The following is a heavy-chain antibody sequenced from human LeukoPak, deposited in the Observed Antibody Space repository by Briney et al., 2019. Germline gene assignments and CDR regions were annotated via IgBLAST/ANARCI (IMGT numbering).Heavy chain of an antibody. V-gene: IGHV3-74*01. J-gene: IGHJ4*02. CDR3: AGGRLVATSKAVAIDY. Sequence: PGGSLRLSCAASGFTFSSYWMHWVRQAPGKGLVWVSRINERGSSTSYADSVKGRFTISRDNAKNTLYLQMNNLRADDTAVYYCAGGRLVATSKAVAIDYWGQGTLVTVSS. CDR1: GFTFSSYW. CDR2: INERGSST. D-gene: IGHD5-12*01.